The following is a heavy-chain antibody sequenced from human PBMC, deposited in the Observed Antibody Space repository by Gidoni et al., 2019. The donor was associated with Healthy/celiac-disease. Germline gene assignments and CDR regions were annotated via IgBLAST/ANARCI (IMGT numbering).Heavy chain of an antibody. CDR3: ARGLFPYGDYPYFAFDI. CDR2: ISAYNGNT. D-gene: IGHD4-17*01. V-gene: IGHV1-18*01. Sequence: QVQLVQSGAEVKKPGASVKVSCKASGYTFTSYGISWVRQAPGQGLEWMGWISAYNGNTNYAQKLQGRVTMTTDTSTSTAYMELRSLRSDDTAVYYCARGLFPYGDYPYFAFDIWGQGTMVTVSS. J-gene: IGHJ3*02. CDR1: GYTFTSYG.